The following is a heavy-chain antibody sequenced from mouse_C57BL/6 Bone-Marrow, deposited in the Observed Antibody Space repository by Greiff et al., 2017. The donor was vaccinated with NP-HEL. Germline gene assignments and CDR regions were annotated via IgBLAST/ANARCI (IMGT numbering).Heavy chain of an antibody. D-gene: IGHD2-5*01. CDR1: GFSFNTYA. CDR2: IRSKSNNYAT. Sequence: EVQLVESGGGLVQPKGSLKLSCAASGFSFNTYAMNWIRQAPGKGLEWVARIRSKSNNYATYYADSVKDRFTISRDDSESKLYLQMNNLKTEDTAMYYCVRHENYSNYVYAMDYWGQGTSVTVSS. V-gene: IGHV10-1*01. CDR3: VRHENYSNYVYAMDY. J-gene: IGHJ4*01.